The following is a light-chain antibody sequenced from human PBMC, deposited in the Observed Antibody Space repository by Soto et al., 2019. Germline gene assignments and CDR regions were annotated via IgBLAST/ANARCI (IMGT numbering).Light chain of an antibody. CDR2: EAS. V-gene: IGKV1-5*01. CDR1: QSISSW. J-gene: IGKJ1*01. Sequence: DIPMTQSPSTLSASVGDRVTITCRASQSISSWLAWYQQKPGKAPKLRIYEASSLERGVPSRFSGSGSGTEFTLTISSLQPDDFATDYCQRYKSYSPTFGQGTKVDIK. CDR3: QRYKSYSPT.